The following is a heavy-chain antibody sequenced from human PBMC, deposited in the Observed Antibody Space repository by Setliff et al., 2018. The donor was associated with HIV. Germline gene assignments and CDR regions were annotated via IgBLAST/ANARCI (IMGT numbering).Heavy chain of an antibody. Sequence: LSLTCAVSGVSISSRNWWSWVRQPPGKGLEWISYITKDGGETHFADPVKGRFSISRDNAKNSLYLQMNSLRAEDTAIYYCVRSSVAVSFGFAFDVWGHGTKVTVSS. CDR1: GVSISSRNW. CDR3: VRSSVAVSFGFAFDV. CDR2: ITKDGGET. V-gene: IGHV3-48*03. D-gene: IGHD3-3*01. J-gene: IGHJ3*01.